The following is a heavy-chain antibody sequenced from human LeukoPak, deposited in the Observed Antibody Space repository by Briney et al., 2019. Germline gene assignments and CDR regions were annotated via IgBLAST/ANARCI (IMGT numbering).Heavy chain of an antibody. CDR3: ATMQWLEGVDWFDP. V-gene: IGHV3-30*02. Sequence: GGSLRLSCAASGFIFSNYGMHWVRQAPGKGLEWVAFIRYDESNKFYADSVKGRFTISRDNSKNTLFLQMNSLRAEDTAVYYCATMQWLEGVDWFDPWGQGSLVTVSS. J-gene: IGHJ5*02. D-gene: IGHD6-19*01. CDR2: IRYDESNK. CDR1: GFIFSNYG.